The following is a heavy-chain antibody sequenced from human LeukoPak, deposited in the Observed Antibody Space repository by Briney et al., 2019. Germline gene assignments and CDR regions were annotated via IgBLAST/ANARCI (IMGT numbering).Heavy chain of an antibody. CDR3: ARHKYCSSTSCFTDI. V-gene: IGHV4-59*08. D-gene: IGHD2-2*02. Sequence: PSETLSLTCTVSGGSISSYYGSWIRQPAGKGLEWIGSIYHIGSTYYNPSLKRRVTISVDTSKNQFSLKLSSVTAADTAVYYCARHKYCSSTSCFTDIWGQGTMVTVSS. J-gene: IGHJ3*02. CDR1: GGSISSYY. CDR2: IYHIGST.